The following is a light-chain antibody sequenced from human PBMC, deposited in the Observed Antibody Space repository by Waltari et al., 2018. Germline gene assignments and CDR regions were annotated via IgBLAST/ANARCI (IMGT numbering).Light chain of an antibody. CDR2: KKN. CDR3: AAWDDSLSGLV. V-gene: IGLV1-47*01. Sequence: QSVLTQPPSASGTPGQRVTIPCSGSSSNSGSNLVFWYQQLPGTAPKLLIYKKNQRPSWVPDRFSGSKSGTSASLAISGLRSEDEADYYCAAWDDSLSGLVFGGGTKLTVL. CDR1: SSNSGSNL. J-gene: IGLJ2*01.